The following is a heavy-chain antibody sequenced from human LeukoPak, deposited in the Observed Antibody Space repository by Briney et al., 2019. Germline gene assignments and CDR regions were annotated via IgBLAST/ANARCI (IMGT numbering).Heavy chain of an antibody. D-gene: IGHD3-16*01. Sequence: PSETLSLTCTVSGGSISSYYWGWIRQPPGKGLEWIGSIYYSGSTYYSPSLKSRVTISVDTSKNQFSLRLSSVTAADTAVYYCARRVSGGPFDSWGQGTLVTVSS. J-gene: IGHJ4*02. CDR3: ARRVSGGPFDS. CDR2: IYYSGST. CDR1: GGSISSYY. V-gene: IGHV4-39*01.